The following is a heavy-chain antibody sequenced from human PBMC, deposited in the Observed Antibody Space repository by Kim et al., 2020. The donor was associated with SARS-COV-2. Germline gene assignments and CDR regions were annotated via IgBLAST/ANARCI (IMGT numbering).Heavy chain of an antibody. J-gene: IGHJ3*02. CDR1: GFTFSSYS. V-gene: IGHV3-48*04. CDR2: VSGSGTTT. D-gene: IGHD2-15*01. CDR3: VRENYWAFDI. Sequence: GGSLRLSCATSGFTFSSYSMNWVRQAPGKGLEWVSHVSGSGTTTKYADSVKGRFTISRDNTKNSLYQQMSGLRAEATAVYYCVRENYWAFDIWCQGAMVT.